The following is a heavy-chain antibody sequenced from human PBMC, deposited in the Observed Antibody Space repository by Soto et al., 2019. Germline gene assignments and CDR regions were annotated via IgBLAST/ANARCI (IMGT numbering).Heavy chain of an antibody. CDR2: INHSGNT. CDR1: GGSISSNYY. D-gene: IGHD1-26*01. CDR3: AMISGAFDY. J-gene: IGHJ4*02. Sequence: QVQLQESGPGLVRPSETLSLTCGVSGGSISSNYYWSWVRQPPGKGLDWLGEINHSGNTNYNPSLKSRITISVDNSKNQFSLKLSSVTAADTAVYYCAMISGAFDYWGQGTLVTVSS. V-gene: IGHV4-4*02.